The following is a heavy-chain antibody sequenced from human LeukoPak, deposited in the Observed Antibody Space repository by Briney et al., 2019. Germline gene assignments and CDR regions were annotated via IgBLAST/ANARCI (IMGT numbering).Heavy chain of an antibody. Sequence: ASVKVSCKASGYTFTSYYMHWVRQAPGQGLEWMGIINPSGGSTSYAQKFQGRVTMTRDTSTGTVYMELSSLRSEDTAVYYCARPRLWFGGSRGAFDIWGQGTMVTVSS. CDR3: ARPRLWFGGSRGAFDI. J-gene: IGHJ3*02. V-gene: IGHV1-46*01. CDR2: INPSGGST. CDR1: GYTFTSYY. D-gene: IGHD3-10*01.